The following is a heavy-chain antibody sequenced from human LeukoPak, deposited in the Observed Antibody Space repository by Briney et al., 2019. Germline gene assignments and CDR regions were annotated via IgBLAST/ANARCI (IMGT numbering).Heavy chain of an antibody. Sequence: SVKVSCKASGGTFSSYAISWVRQAPGQGLEWMGGIIPIFGTANYAQKLQGRVTMTTDTSTSTAYMELRGLRSDDTAVYYCARASDYDFWSGPPLDIWGQGTMVTVSS. CDR2: IIPIFGTA. J-gene: IGHJ3*02. D-gene: IGHD3-3*01. V-gene: IGHV1-69*05. CDR1: GGTFSSYA. CDR3: ARASDYDFWSGPPLDI.